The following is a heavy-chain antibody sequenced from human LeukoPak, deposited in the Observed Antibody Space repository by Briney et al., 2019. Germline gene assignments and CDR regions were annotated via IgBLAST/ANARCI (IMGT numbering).Heavy chain of an antibody. CDR3: KPGYGNGWYTGGMDV. Sequence: PGGSLRLSCSASGFTFSIYTMLWVRQAPGKGLEYVSAISSNGGRTDYADSVKGRFTISRDDSKNMLYLQMSSLRAEDTAVYYCKPGYGNGWYTGGMDVWGQGTTVTVSS. CDR2: ISSNGGRT. CDR1: GFTFSIYT. J-gene: IGHJ6*02. D-gene: IGHD6-19*01. V-gene: IGHV3-64D*06.